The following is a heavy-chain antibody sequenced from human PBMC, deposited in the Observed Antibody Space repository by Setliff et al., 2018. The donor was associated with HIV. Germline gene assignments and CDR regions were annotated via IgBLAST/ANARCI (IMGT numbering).Heavy chain of an antibody. Sequence: PGGSLRLSCKASGFTFKIYAMSWLCQAPGKGLEWVSAISNSGGNTYYVESVKGRFIISRDNAMNSLYLEMNSLTIDDTAFYYCAKGVTMTGRDHYYMDVWGKGTTVTVSS. V-gene: IGHV3-23*05. CDR2: ISNSGGNT. J-gene: IGHJ6*03. CDR1: GFTFKIYA. D-gene: IGHD3-9*01. CDR3: AKGVTMTGRDHYYMDV.